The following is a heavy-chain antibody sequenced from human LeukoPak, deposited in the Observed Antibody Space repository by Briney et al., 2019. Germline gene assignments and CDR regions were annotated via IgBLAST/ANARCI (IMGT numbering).Heavy chain of an antibody. CDR3: ARQAQDYDILTGYYGFPYFDY. J-gene: IGHJ4*02. D-gene: IGHD3-9*01. Sequence: SETLSLTCTVSGGSISSYYWSWIRQPPGKGLEWIGYIYYSGSTNYNPSLKSRVTISVDTSKNQFSLKLSPVTAADTAVYYCARQAQDYDILTGYYGFPYFDYWGQGTLVTVSS. CDR1: GGSISSYY. CDR2: IYYSGST. V-gene: IGHV4-59*01.